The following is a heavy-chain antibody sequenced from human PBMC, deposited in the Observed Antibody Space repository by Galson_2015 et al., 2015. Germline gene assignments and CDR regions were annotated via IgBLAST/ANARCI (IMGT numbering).Heavy chain of an antibody. CDR1: GGSISSSSYY. Sequence: LSLTCTVSGGSISSSSYYWGWIRQPPGKGLEWIGGIYYSGSTYYNPSLKSRVTISVDTSKNQFSLKLSSVTAADTAVYYCAKSPSLVVPAAMTGAWYYGMDVWGQGTTVTVSS. D-gene: IGHD2-2*01. CDR3: AKSPSLVVPAAMTGAWYYGMDV. J-gene: IGHJ6*02. V-gene: IGHV4-39*01. CDR2: IYYSGST.